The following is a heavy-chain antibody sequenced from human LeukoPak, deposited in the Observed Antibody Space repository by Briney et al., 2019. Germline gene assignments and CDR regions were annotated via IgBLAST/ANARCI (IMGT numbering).Heavy chain of an antibody. CDR1: GGSISSNSYY. CDR2: INYGGST. Sequence: SETLSLTCTVSGGSISSNSYYWGWIRQPPGKGLEWIGSINYGGSTYYNPSLKSRVTISVDPSKNQFSLKLSSVTAADTAVYYCARPYYSININWFFAFRGRGTLVTVSS. CDR3: ARPYYSININWFFAF. V-gene: IGHV4-39*01. J-gene: IGHJ2*01. D-gene: IGHD6-13*01.